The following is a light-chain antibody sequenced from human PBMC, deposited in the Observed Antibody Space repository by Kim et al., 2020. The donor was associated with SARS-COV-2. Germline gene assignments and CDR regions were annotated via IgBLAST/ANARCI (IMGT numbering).Light chain of an antibody. CDR2: DAS. V-gene: IGKV3-11*01. CDR3: QQRSNWPIT. Sequence: EIVLTQSPAPLSLSPGERATLSCRASQSVSSYLAWYQQKPGQAPRVLIYDASNRATGIPARFSGSGSGTDFTLTISSLEPEDFAVYYCQQRSNWPITFGQGTRLEIK. CDR1: QSVSSY. J-gene: IGKJ5*01.